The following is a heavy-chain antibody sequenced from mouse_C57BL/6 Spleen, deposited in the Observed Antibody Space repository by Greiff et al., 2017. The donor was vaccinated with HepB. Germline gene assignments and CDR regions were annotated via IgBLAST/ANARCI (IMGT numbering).Heavy chain of an antibody. CDR1: GFSLTSYG. CDR2: IWSGGST. Sequence: VQLQQSGPGLVQPSQSLSITCTVSGFSLTSYGVHWVRQSPGKGLEWLGVIWSGGSTDYDAAFISRLSISKDNSKSQVFFKMNSLQADDTAIYYCARTYYGSQYYAMDYWGQGTSVTVSS. CDR3: ARTYYGSQYYAMDY. J-gene: IGHJ4*01. D-gene: IGHD1-1*01. V-gene: IGHV2-2*01.